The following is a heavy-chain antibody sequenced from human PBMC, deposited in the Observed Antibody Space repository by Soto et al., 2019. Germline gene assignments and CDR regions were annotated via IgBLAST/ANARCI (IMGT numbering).Heavy chain of an antibody. V-gene: IGHV3-30*18. D-gene: IGHD6-19*01. CDR1: GFTFSSYG. Sequence: GGSLRLSCAASGFTFSSYGMHWVRQAPGKGLEWVAVISYDGSNKYYADSVKGRFTISRDNSKNTLYLQMNSLRAEDTAVYYCAKEFIAVAGNDAFDIWGQGTMVTVSS. CDR2: ISYDGSNK. CDR3: AKEFIAVAGNDAFDI. J-gene: IGHJ3*02.